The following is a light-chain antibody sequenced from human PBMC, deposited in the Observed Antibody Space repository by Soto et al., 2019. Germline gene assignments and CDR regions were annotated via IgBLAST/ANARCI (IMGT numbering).Light chain of an antibody. CDR3: QQRYSWPPLT. CDR2: DTS. CDR1: QSVRNY. Sequence: ELVLTQSPATLSLSPGERATLSCRASQSVRNYLAWYQQKPGQPPRLLIYDTSNRATGIPGRFSGSGSVTDFTVTISGLEPEDFAVYYCQQRYSWPPLTCXGGTKVDIK. V-gene: IGKV3-11*01. J-gene: IGKJ4*02.